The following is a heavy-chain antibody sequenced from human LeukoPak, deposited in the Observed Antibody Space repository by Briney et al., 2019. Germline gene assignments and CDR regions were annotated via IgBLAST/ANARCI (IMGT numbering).Heavy chain of an antibody. V-gene: IGHV1-69*13. J-gene: IGHJ5*02. D-gene: IGHD2-2*01. CDR1: GGTFSSYA. CDR3: ARDVRHRYCSSTSCYRGWFDP. Sequence: EASVKVSRKASGGTFSSYAISWVRQAPGQGLEWMGGIIPIFGTANYAQKFQGRVTITADESTSTAYMELSSLRSEDTAVYYCARDVRHRYCSSTSCYRGWFDPWGRGTLVTVSS. CDR2: IIPIFGTA.